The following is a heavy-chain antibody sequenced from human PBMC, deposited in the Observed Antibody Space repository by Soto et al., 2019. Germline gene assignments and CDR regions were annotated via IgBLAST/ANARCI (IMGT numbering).Heavy chain of an antibody. J-gene: IGHJ2*01. Sequence: QVHLQESGPGVVKASETLSLTCSLSGGSTSGKYWSWIRQSAGKGLEWIGRIYSSGRTHYNPSLGSRVSMSVAQNSFSLRLTSVTAADTAIYSCARDFDLNTALDDWSFDLWGRGTQVSVSS. CDR1: GGSTSGKY. CDR3: ARDFDLNTALDDWSFDL. CDR2: IYSSGRT. D-gene: IGHD3-9*01. V-gene: IGHV4-4*07.